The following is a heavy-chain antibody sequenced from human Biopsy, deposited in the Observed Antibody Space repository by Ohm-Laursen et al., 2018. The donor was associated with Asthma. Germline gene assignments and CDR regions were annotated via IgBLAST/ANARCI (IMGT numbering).Heavy chain of an antibody. CDR2: VYYSGST. CDR1: GGSINIGDFY. Sequence: GTLSLTCTVSGGSINIGDFYWSWIRQPPGKGLESIGHVYYSGSTNYNPSLKSRVTISIDASKNQFSLKLTSVTAADTAVYYCARGVDRVTGLLDHFDSWGQVTLVTVSS. D-gene: IGHD2-21*02. V-gene: IGHV4-61*08. J-gene: IGHJ4*02. CDR3: ARGVDRVTGLLDHFDS.